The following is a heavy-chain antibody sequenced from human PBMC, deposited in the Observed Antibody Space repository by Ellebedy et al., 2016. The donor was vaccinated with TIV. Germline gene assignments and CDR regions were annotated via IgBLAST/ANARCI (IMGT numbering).Heavy chain of an antibody. CDR2: IKQDGSEK. CDR3: ARGRSFN. V-gene: IGHV3-7*03. D-gene: IGHD3-10*01. CDR1: GFTFSSNW. J-gene: IGHJ4*02. Sequence: GESPKISCAASGFTFSSNWMSWVRQTPGKGLEWVAYIKQDGSEKYYVDSVKGRFTISRDNAKNSLYLQMNSLRAEDTAVYYCARGRSFNWGQGTLVTVSS.